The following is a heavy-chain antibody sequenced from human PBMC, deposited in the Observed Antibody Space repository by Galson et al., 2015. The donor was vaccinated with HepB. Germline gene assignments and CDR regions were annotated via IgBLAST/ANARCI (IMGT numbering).Heavy chain of an antibody. D-gene: IGHD2-15*01. Sequence: SLRLSCAASGFTFSDYYMSWIRQAPGKGLEWVSYISSSGSTIYYADSVKGRFTISRDNAKNSLYLQMNSLRAEDTAVYYCARVVAAPTYWYFDLWGRGTLVTVS. V-gene: IGHV3-11*01. CDR2: ISSSGSTI. J-gene: IGHJ2*01. CDR3: ARVVAAPTYWYFDL. CDR1: GFTFSDYY.